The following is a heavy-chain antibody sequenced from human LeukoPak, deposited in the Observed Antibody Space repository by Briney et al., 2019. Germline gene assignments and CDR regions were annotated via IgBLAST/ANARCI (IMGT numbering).Heavy chain of an antibody. CDR3: ARESPSGACRFDP. Sequence: SETLSLTCTVSGGSISSSSYYWGWIRQPPGKGLEWIGSIYYSGSTYYNPSLKSRVTISVDTSKNQFSLKLSSVTAADTAVYYCARESPSGACRFDPWGQGTLVTVSS. CDR1: GGSISSSSYY. V-gene: IGHV4-39*07. CDR2: IYYSGST. J-gene: IGHJ5*02. D-gene: IGHD2-21*02.